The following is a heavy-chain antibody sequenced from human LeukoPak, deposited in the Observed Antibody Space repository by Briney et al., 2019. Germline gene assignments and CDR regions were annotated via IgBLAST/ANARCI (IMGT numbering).Heavy chain of an antibody. CDR2: IKQDGSEK. CDR3: ARGPNYYDSRGPYYFDY. Sequence: GGSLRLSCAASGFTFSSYWMSWVRQAPGKGLEWVANIKQDGSEKYYVDSVKGRFTISRDNAKNSLYPQMNSLRAEDTAVYYCARGPNYYDSRGPYYFDYWGQGTLVTVSS. V-gene: IGHV3-7*01. CDR1: GFTFSSYW. J-gene: IGHJ4*02. D-gene: IGHD3-22*01.